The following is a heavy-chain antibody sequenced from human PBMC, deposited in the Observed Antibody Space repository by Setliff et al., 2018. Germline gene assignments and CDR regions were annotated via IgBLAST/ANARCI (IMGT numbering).Heavy chain of an antibody. CDR2: IITNTGKT. CDR3: ARDRFYNSWSGTSITAPHDAFDI. D-gene: IGHD3-3*01. Sequence: GASVKVSCKASGYTFSTYGLHWVRQAPGQGPEWMGMIITNTGKTSYAQKFQGRVTMTTDTSTGTGYMELRSLRSEDTAVYFCARDRFYNSWSGTSITAPHDAFDIWGQGTMVTVSS. J-gene: IGHJ3*02. V-gene: IGHV1-18*01. CDR1: GYTFSTYG.